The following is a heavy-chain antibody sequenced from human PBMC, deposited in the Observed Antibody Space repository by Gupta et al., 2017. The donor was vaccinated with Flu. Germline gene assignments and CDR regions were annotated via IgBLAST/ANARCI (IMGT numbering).Heavy chain of an antibody. Sequence: EVQLLESGGGSVQTGGTLKVSWASSGLAFTSFAMRWVREAPVKGLECVSAVSRMGGATYYADSVRGRFTISRDNSKNTLYLQMNSLGAEDTAVYFCTKGYDTSERIKDYWGQGTLVTVSS. CDR1: GLAFTSFA. V-gene: IGHV3-23*01. J-gene: IGHJ4*02. CDR2: VSRMGGAT. CDR3: TKGYDTSERIKDY. D-gene: IGHD3-22*01.